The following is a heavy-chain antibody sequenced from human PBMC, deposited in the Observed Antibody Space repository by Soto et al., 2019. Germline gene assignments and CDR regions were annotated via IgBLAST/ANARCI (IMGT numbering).Heavy chain of an antibody. J-gene: IGHJ4*01. Sequence: PTLVHPTQTLTLTCAVSGFSLASSGMCVSWIRQPPGESLEWLAFICWDDDKYYSTSLKTRLTISKDTSKNQVVLTMTNVDPVDTAQYYCARTSGWYFQRYFDFWGQGNVITFSS. D-gene: IGHD6-19*01. CDR1: GFSLASSGMC. V-gene: IGHV2-70*01. CDR3: ARTSGWYFQRYFDF. CDR2: ICWDDDK.